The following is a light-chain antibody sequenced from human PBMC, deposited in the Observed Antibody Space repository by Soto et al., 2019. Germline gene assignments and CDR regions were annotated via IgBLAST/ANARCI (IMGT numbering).Light chain of an antibody. CDR3: QSYDSSLSGNVV. J-gene: IGLJ2*01. CDR2: GNS. CDR1: SSNIGAGYD. Sequence: QLVLTQPPSVSGAPGQRVTISCTGSSSNIGAGYDVHWYQQLPGTAPKLLIYGNSNRPSGVPDRFSGSKSGTSASLAITGLQAEDGADYYCQSYDSSLSGNVVFGGGTKLTVL. V-gene: IGLV1-40*01.